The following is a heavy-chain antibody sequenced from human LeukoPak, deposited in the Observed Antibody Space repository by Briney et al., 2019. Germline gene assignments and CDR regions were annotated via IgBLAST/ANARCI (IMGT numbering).Heavy chain of an antibody. J-gene: IGHJ5*02. V-gene: IGHV4-59*03. Sequence: PSETLSLTCAVSGGSISSSNWWSWIRQSPGKGLEWIGYVHFTGTTNYNPFLRSRVTISLDTSKNQFSLKLTSVTAADTAVYYCAGFDDSGGNWLDPWGQGTLVTVSS. CDR3: AGFDDSGGNWLDP. CDR1: GGSISSSNW. D-gene: IGHD4-23*01. CDR2: VHFTGTT.